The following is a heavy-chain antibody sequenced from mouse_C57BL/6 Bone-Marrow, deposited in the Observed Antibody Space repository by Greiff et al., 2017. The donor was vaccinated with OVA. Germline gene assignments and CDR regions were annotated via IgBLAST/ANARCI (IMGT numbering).Heavy chain of an antibody. CDR1: GFTFSDYY. D-gene: IGHD1-1*01. J-gene: IGHJ1*03. CDR2: INYDGSST. CDR3: ARDYYGSSYGYFDV. V-gene: IGHV5-16*01. Sequence: EVMLVESEGGLVQPGSSMKLSCTASGFTFSDYYMAWVRQVPEKGLEWVANINYDGSSTYYLDSLKSRFIISRDNAKNILHLQMRSLKSEDTATYYFARDYYGSSYGYFDVWGTGTTVTVSS.